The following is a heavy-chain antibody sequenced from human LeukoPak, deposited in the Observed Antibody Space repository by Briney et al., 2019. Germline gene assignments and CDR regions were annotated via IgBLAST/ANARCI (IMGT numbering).Heavy chain of an antibody. CDR1: GLSVTSNH. V-gene: IGHV3-66*01. J-gene: IGHJ4*02. CDR3: ASDSSSYYFDS. CDR2: IYTGGTT. D-gene: IGHD6-6*01. Sequence: GGSLRLSCAASGLSVTSNHMNWVRQAPGKRLEWVSIIYTGGTTHYADSLNDRFTISRDDSINTLYLQMNSLRAEDTAVYYCASDSSSYYFDSWGQGTLVTVAS.